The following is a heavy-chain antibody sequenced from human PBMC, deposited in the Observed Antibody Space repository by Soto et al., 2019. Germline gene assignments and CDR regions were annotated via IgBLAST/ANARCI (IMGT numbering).Heavy chain of an antibody. Sequence: GGSLRLSCAASGFTFSSYAMSWVRQAPGKGLEWVSAISGSGGSTYYADSVKGQFTISRDNSKNTLYLQMNSLRAEDTAVYYCAGGYSNYDKYYYYYGMDVWGQGTTVTVSS. D-gene: IGHD4-4*01. J-gene: IGHJ6*02. CDR2: ISGSGGST. CDR1: GFTFSSYA. CDR3: AGGYSNYDKYYYYYGMDV. V-gene: IGHV3-23*01.